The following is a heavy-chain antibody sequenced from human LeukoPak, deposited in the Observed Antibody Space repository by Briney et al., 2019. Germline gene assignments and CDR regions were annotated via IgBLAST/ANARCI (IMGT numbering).Heavy chain of an antibody. D-gene: IGHD3-22*01. CDR2: IKSKTDGGTT. Sequence: GGSLRLSCAASGFTFSNAWMSWVRQAPGKGLEWVGRIKSKTDGGTTDYAAPVKGRFTISRDDSKNTLYLQMSSLKTEDTAVYYCTTGITMIVVVTENYFAYWGQGTLVTVSS. V-gene: IGHV3-15*01. J-gene: IGHJ4*02. CDR1: GFTFSNAW. CDR3: TTGITMIVVVTENYFAY.